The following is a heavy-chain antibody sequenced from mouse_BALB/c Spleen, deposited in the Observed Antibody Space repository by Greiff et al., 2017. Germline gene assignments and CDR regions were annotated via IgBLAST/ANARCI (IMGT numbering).Heavy chain of an antibody. V-gene: IGHV1S81*02. J-gene: IGHJ4*01. Sequence: QVQLQQSGAELVKPGASVKLSCKASGYTFTSYYMYWVKQRPGQGLEWIGEINPSNGGTNFNEKFKSKATLTVDKSSSTAYMQLSSLTSEDSAVYYGTRMGLGRVYYAMDYWGQGTSVTVSS. D-gene: IGHD4-1*01. CDR3: TRMGLGRVYYAMDY. CDR2: INPSNGGT. CDR1: GYTFTSYY.